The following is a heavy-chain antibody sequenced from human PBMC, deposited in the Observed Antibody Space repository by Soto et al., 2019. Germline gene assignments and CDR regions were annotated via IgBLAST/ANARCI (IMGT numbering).Heavy chain of an antibody. V-gene: IGHV1-24*01. J-gene: IGHJ6*02. CDR2: FDPEDGET. CDR3: ATAATHENSSSWYWYYYYGMDV. Sequence: SVKVSCKVSGYTLTELSMHWVRQAPGKGLELMGGFDPEDGETIYAQKFQGRVTMTEDTSTDTAYMELSSLRSEDTAVYYCATAATHENSSSWYWYYYYGMDVWGQGXTVTVYS. CDR1: GYTLTELS. D-gene: IGHD6-13*01.